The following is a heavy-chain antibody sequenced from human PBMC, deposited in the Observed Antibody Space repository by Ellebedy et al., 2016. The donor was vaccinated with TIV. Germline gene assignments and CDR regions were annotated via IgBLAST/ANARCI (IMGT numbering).Heavy chain of an antibody. J-gene: IGHJ6*02. Sequence: AASVKVSCKASGYIFRNYGISWVRQAPGQGLEWMGWISAYNGNTNYAQKLQGRVTMTTDTSTSTAYMELRSLRSDDTAVYYCARNRGGYYYYGMDVWGQGTTVTVSS. CDR3: ARNRGGYYYYGMDV. D-gene: IGHD2-15*01. CDR1: GYIFRNYG. V-gene: IGHV1-18*01. CDR2: ISAYNGNT.